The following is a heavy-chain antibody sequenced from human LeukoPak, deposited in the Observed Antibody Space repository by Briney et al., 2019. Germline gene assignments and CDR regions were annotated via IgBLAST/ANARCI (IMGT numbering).Heavy chain of an antibody. CDR1: GFIFSDYY. CDR2: ISSSGSAI. J-gene: IGHJ4*02. D-gene: IGHD3-10*01. Sequence: GGSLRLPCAASGFIFSDYYMGWMRQAPGKGLEWVSYISSSGSAIYYADSVKGRFTLSRDNAKNSLYLQMNSLRAEDTAVYYCARARGSYSFDYWGQGTLVTVSS. V-gene: IGHV3-11*01. CDR3: ARARGSYSFDY.